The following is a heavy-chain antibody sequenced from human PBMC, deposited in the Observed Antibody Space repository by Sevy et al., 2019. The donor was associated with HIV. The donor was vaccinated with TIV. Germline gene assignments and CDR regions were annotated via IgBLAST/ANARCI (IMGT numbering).Heavy chain of an antibody. CDR2: ISPHNGDT. V-gene: IGHV1-18*01. Sequence: ASVKVSCKASGYLITSYRITWVRQAPGKRLELVGWISPHNGDTNYAQRVQDRVTMITDTSTTTAYMELRSLTSDDSAVYYCARAYCSGGRCYSLAYWGQGTLVTVSS. CDR1: GYLITSYR. J-gene: IGHJ4*02. D-gene: IGHD2-15*01. CDR3: ARAYCSGGRCYSLAY.